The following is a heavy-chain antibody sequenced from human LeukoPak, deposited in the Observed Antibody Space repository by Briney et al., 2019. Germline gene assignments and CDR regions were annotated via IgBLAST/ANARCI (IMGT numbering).Heavy chain of an antibody. CDR1: GYTFTSYG. Sequence: ASVKVSCKASGYTFTSYGISWVRQAPGQGLEWMGWISAYNGNTNYAQKLQGRVTMTTDTSTSTAYMELRSLRSDDTAVYYYARDSRYYYDSSGHNAFDIWGQGTMVTVSS. J-gene: IGHJ3*02. D-gene: IGHD3-22*01. V-gene: IGHV1-18*01. CDR2: ISAYNGNT. CDR3: ARDSRYYYDSSGHNAFDI.